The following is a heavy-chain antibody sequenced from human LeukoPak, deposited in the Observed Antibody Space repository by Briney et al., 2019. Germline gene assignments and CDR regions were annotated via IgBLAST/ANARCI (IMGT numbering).Heavy chain of an antibody. CDR3: AKRYYDILTGRYSHFDY. J-gene: IGHJ4*02. CDR1: GFTFSSYA. CDR2: ISGSGGST. D-gene: IGHD3-9*01. Sequence: GESLRLSCAASGFTFSSYAMSWVRQAPGKGLEWVSAISGSGGSTYYADSVKGRFTISRDNSKNTLYLQMNSLRAEDTAVYYCAKRYYDILTGRYSHFDYWGQGTLVTVSS. V-gene: IGHV3-23*01.